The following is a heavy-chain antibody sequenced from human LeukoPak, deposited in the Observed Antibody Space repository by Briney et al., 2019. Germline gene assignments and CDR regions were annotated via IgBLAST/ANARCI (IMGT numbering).Heavy chain of an antibody. V-gene: IGHV4-4*07. Sequence: PSETLSLTCTVSGGSISSYYWSWIRQPAGKGLEWIGRIYTSGSTNYNPSLKSRVTMSVDTSKNQFSLKLSSVTAADTAVYYCARPRSGDMRVATGASRDAFDIWGQGTMVTVSS. CDR1: GGSISSYY. J-gene: IGHJ3*02. CDR3: ARPRSGDMRVATGASRDAFDI. CDR2: IYTSGST. D-gene: IGHD5-12*01.